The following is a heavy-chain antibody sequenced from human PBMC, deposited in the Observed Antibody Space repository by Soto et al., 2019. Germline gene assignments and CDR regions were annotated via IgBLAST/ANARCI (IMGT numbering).Heavy chain of an antibody. V-gene: IGHV3-48*02. J-gene: IGHJ4*02. CDR3: ARTSSYRRGPFDS. Sequence: EVQLVESGGGLIQPGGSLRLSCAASGFIFNTYSMNWVRQAPGKGLEWVSYISGSSQTIFYADSVRGRFTISRDNANNSIYLQMVSLRDEDTAVYYCARTSSYRRGPFDSWGQGTLVTVSS. CDR2: ISGSSQTI. D-gene: IGHD2-2*01. CDR1: GFIFNTYS.